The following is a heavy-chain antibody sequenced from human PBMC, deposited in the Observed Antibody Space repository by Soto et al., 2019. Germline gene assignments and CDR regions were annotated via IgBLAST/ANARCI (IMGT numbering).Heavy chain of an antibody. CDR2: IIPIFGTA. J-gene: IGHJ5*02. Sequence: ASVKVSCKASGGTFSSYAISWVRQAPGQGLEWMGGIIPIFGTANYAQKFQGRVTITADESTSTAYMELSSLRSEDTAVYYCARVIQSIAARRVNWFDPWGQGTLVTVSS. V-gene: IGHV1-69*13. CDR3: ARVIQSIAARRVNWFDP. CDR1: GGTFSSYA. D-gene: IGHD6-6*01.